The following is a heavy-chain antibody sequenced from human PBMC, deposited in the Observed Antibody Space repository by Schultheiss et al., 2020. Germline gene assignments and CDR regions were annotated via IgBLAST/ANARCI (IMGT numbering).Heavy chain of an antibody. D-gene: IGHD3-22*01. J-gene: IGHJ3*02. Sequence: SETLSLTCTVSGGSISSYYWSWIRQPPGKGLEWIGYISYSGGTSYNPSLRGRVTMSVDTSNNQFSLKLRSVTAADTAVYFCARGSVSMIVVRGPFDMWGQGTLVTVSS. CDR2: ISYSGGT. CDR3: ARGSVSMIVVRGPFDM. V-gene: IGHV4-59*12. CDR1: GGSISSYY.